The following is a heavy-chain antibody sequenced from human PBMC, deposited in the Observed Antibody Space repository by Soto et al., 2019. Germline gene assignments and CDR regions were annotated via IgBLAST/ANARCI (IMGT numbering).Heavy chain of an antibody. D-gene: IGHD2-15*01. V-gene: IGHV3-43*01. CDR2: ISWDGGST. Sequence: PGGSLRLSCAASGFTFDDYTMHWVRQAPGKGLEWVSLISWDGGSTYYADSVKGRFTISRDNSKNTLYLQMNSLRAEDTAVYYCARVAIVVVVAASEYYGMDVWGQGTTVTVSS. CDR1: GFTFDDYT. CDR3: ARVAIVVVVAASEYYGMDV. J-gene: IGHJ6*02.